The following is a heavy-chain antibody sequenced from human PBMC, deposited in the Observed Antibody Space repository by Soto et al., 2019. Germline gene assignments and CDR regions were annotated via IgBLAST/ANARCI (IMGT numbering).Heavy chain of an antibody. J-gene: IGHJ4*02. Sequence: PSETLSLTCTVSGGSISSYYWSWIRQPPGKGLEWIGYIYYSGSTNYNPSLKSRVTISVDTSMNQFSLKLSSVTAADTAVYYCARVIAMGITGFDYWGQGTLVTVSS. V-gene: IGHV4-59*01. CDR2: IYYSGST. CDR1: GGSISSYY. D-gene: IGHD3-3*01. CDR3: ARVIAMGITGFDY.